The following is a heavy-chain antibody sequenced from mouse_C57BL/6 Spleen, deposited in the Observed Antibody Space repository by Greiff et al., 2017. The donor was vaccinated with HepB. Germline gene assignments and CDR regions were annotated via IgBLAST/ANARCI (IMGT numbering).Heavy chain of an antibody. CDR3: ARDRAYYSNYGGFAY. J-gene: IGHJ3*01. Sequence: EVHLVESEGGLVQPGSSMKLSCTASGFTFSDYYMAWVRQVPEKGLEWVANINYDGSSTYYLDSLKSRFIISRDNAKNILYLQMSSLKSEDTATYYCARDRAYYSNYGGFAYWGQGTLVTVSA. D-gene: IGHD2-5*01. CDR1: GFTFSDYY. V-gene: IGHV5-16*01. CDR2: INYDGSST.